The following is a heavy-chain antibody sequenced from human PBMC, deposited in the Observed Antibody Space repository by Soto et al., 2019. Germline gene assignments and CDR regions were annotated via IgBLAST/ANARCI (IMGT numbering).Heavy chain of an antibody. V-gene: IGHV3-30-3*01. D-gene: IGHD2-15*01. Sequence: GGSLRLSCAASGFTFSSYAMHWVRQAPGKGLEWVAVISYDGSNKYYADSVKGRFTISRDNSKNTLYLQMNSLRAEDTAVYYCARDRLVVVVAATLGYWGQGTLVTVSS. CDR1: GFTFSSYA. J-gene: IGHJ4*02. CDR3: ARDRLVVVVAATLGY. CDR2: ISYDGSNK.